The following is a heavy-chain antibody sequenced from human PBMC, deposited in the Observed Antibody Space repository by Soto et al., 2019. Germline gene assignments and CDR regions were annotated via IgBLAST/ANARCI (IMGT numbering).Heavy chain of an antibody. CDR3: ARASGDSSGYYLYYFDY. CDR1: GGSISSYY. J-gene: IGHJ4*02. D-gene: IGHD3-22*01. Sequence: ASETLSLTCTVSGGSISSYYWSWIRQPPGKGLEWIGYIYYSGSTNYNPSLKSRVTISVDTSKNQFSLKLSSVTAADTAVYYCARASGDSSGYYLYYFDYWGQGTLVTVSS. CDR2: IYYSGST. V-gene: IGHV4-59*01.